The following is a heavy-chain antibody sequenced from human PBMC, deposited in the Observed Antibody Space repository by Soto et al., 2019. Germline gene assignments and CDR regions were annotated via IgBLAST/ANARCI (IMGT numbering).Heavy chain of an antibody. CDR2: IYYSGSS. Sequence: SETLSLTCTVSGGSISSISYYWGWIRQPPGKGVELVGSIYYSGSSYYNPSLKSGVTISVDTSKNQFSLKLSSVTAADTAVYYSARHDTYYYDSRDPRWXFDYWGQGTLVXVXS. V-gene: IGHV4-39*01. CDR3: ARHDTYYYDSRDPRWXFDY. J-gene: IGHJ4*02. D-gene: IGHD3-22*01. CDR1: GGSISSISYY.